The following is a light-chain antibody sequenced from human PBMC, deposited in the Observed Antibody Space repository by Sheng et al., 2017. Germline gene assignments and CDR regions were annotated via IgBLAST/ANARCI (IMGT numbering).Light chain of an antibody. Sequence: EIVLTQSPATLSLSPGERATLSCRASQSIGSYLAWYQQKPGQAPRLLIYDASNRATGIPARFSGSGFGTDFTLTISSLEPEDFAVYYCQQRSNWPRTFGQGTKVEIK. CDR1: QSIGSY. CDR3: QQRSNWPRT. CDR2: DAS. J-gene: IGKJ1*01. V-gene: IGKV3-11*01.